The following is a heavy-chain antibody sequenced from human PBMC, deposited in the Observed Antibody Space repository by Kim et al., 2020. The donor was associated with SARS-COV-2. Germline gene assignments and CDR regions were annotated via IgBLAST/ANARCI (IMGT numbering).Heavy chain of an antibody. CDR1: GFTFDDYV. CDR3: AKDIRVAVDAFDI. J-gene: IGHJ3*02. V-gene: IGHV3-9*01. Sequence: GGSLRLSCAASGFTFDDYVMHWVRQVPGKGLEWVSGINWNSGTIGYADSVKGRFTISRDNAKNSLYLQMNSLRVEDTALYYCAKDIRVAVDAFDIWGQGTMVTVSS. CDR2: INWNSGTI. D-gene: IGHD6-19*01.